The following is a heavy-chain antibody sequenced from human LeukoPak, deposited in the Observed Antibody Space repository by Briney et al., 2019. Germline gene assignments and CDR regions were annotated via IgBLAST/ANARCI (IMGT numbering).Heavy chain of an antibody. CDR1: GYTFTSCD. J-gene: IGHJ4*02. CDR2: MNPNSGNT. D-gene: IGHD6-19*01. CDR3: TRGSSGRRDN. Sequence: GASVKVSCKASGYTFTSCDINWVRQATGQGLGWMGWMNPNSGNTGYGQSFQGRITMTRDIPIGTAYMELSNLTSEDTAIYYCTRGSSGRRDNWGQGTLVTVSA. V-gene: IGHV1-8*01.